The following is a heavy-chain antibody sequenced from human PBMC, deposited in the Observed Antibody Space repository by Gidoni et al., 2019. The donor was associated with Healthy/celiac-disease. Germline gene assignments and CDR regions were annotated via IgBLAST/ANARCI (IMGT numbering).Heavy chain of an antibody. CDR3: ARDLSMIVVVLPAGAFDI. Sequence: QVQLVESGGGVVQPGRSLRLSCAASGFTFSSYAMHWVRQAPGKGLEWVAVISYDGSNNYYADSVKGRFTISRDNSKNTLYLQMNSLRAEDTAVYYCARDLSMIVVVLPAGAFDIWGQGTMVTVSS. CDR2: ISYDGSNN. J-gene: IGHJ3*02. V-gene: IGHV3-30*04. D-gene: IGHD3-22*01. CDR1: GFTFSSYA.